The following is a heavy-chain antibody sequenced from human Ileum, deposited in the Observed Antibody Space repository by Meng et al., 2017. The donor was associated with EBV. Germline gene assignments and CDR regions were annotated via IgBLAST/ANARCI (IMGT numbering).Heavy chain of an antibody. V-gene: IGHV3-23*04. CDR3: AKEDWYRFDP. CDR1: GFTFSNYP. Sequence: EVQLVESGEDSVQPGGYLRLSCAASGFTFSNYPMSWVRQAPGKGLEWVANIHGRGDNIFYTDSVKGRFTISRDNSKNTLYLQMNSLRVEDTAVYYCAKEDWYRFDPWGQGALVTVST. CDR2: IHGRGDNI. D-gene: IGHD3/OR15-3a*01. J-gene: IGHJ5*02.